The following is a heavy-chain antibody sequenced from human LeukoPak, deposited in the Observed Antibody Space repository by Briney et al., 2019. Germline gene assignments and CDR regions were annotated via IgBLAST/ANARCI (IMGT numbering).Heavy chain of an antibody. J-gene: IGHJ2*01. CDR2: ISTSSTYI. CDR3: AREGRDGYNFYWYFDL. Sequence: GGSLRLSCAASGFTFDDYAMHWVRQAPGKGLEWVSSISTSSTYIYYADSVKGRFTISRDNAKNSLSLQMNSLRAEDTAVYYCAREGRDGYNFYWYFDLWGRGTLVTVAS. V-gene: IGHV3-21*01. CDR1: GFTFDDYA. D-gene: IGHD5-24*01.